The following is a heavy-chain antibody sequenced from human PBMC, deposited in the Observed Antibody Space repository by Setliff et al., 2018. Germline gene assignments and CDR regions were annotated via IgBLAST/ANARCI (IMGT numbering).Heavy chain of an antibody. Sequence: GGSLRLSCTASGFTFTSAVMTWFRQAPGKGLEWVSAVTAFGGTTYDADSVKGRFTISRDNSKNAVYLQMNSLRAEDTAEYYCARGVVVVVAATSNYFDPWGQGTLVTVSS. D-gene: IGHD2-15*01. CDR1: GFTFTSAV. CDR3: ARGVVVVVAATSNYFDP. V-gene: IGHV3-23*01. J-gene: IGHJ5*02. CDR2: VTAFGGTT.